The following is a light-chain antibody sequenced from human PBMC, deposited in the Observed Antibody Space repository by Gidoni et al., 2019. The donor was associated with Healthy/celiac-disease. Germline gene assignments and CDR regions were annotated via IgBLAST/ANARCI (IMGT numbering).Light chain of an antibody. CDR1: QSISSY. CDR2: AAS. V-gene: IGKV1-39*01. J-gene: IGKJ2*04. CDR3: QQSYSTPRS. Sequence: DIQMTQSPSSLSASVGDRVTITCRASQSISSYLNWYQQKPGKPPKLLIYAASSLQSGVPSSFSGSRSGTDFTLTISSLQPEDFATYYCQQSYSTPRSFGQGTKLEIK.